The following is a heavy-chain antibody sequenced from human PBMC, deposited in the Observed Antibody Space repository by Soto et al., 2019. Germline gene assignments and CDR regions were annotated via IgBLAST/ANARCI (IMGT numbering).Heavy chain of an antibody. CDR3: AIEVASGVGMDV. D-gene: IGHD2-15*01. CDR1: GGSIRRYY. Sequence: QVQLQESGTGLVKPSETLFLTCNVSGGSIRRYYWCWVRPPAGQPLESIVSIYTSGSTNYNPSLNRRVSMSVDTSKNEFSLEGPSVTAPDTAVYYGAIEVASGVGMDVWGLWTTVTVSS. J-gene: IGHJ6*02. CDR2: IYTSGST. V-gene: IGHV4-4*07.